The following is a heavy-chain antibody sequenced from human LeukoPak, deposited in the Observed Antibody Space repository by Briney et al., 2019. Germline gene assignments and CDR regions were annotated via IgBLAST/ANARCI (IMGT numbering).Heavy chain of an antibody. CDR3: ARTPALSGSYYRGLDY. CDR1: GFTFSSYE. Sequence: PGGSLRLSCAASGFTFSSYEMNWVRQAPGKGLEWVSYSSSSGSTIYYADSVKGRFTISRANAKNSLYLQMNSLRAEDTAVYYCARTPALSGSYYRGLDYWGQGTLVTLSS. D-gene: IGHD1-26*01. CDR2: SSSSGSTI. J-gene: IGHJ4*02. V-gene: IGHV3-48*03.